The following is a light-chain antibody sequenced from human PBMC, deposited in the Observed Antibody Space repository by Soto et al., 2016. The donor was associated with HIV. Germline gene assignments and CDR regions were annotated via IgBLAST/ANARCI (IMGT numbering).Light chain of an antibody. CDR3: QQYNTVPWT. Sequence: DIQMTQSPSTLSASVGDRVTITCRASQSINDWLAWYQQKPGKAPKLLIYMASTLESGVPSRFSGSGSGTEFTLTLSSVQPDDVGTYYCQQYNTVPWTFGQGTKLEMK. CDR1: QSINDW. J-gene: IGKJ1*01. CDR2: MAS. V-gene: IGKV1-5*03.